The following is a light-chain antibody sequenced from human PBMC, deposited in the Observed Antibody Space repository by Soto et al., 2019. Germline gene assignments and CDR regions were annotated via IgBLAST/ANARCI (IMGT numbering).Light chain of an antibody. CDR2: GAS. CDR1: QSVSSSY. J-gene: IGKJ4*01. Sequence: EILLTQSPGTLSLSPGERATLSCMASQSVSSSYLAWYQQKPGQAPRLLIYGASTRATGIPARFSGSGSGTEFTLTISSLQSEDFAVYSCQQYNNWPLTFGGGTKVDIK. CDR3: QQYNNWPLT. V-gene: IGKV3-15*01.